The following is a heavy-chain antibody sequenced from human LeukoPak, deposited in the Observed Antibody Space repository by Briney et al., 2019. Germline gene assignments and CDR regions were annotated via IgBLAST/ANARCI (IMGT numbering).Heavy chain of an antibody. Sequence: PSETLSLTCTVSGGSISSYYWSWIRQPPGKGLEWIGYIYYSGSTNYNPSLKSRVTISVDTSKNQFSLKLSSVTAADTAVYYCARVAVVATVWYFDYWGQGTLVTVSS. CDR1: GGSISSYY. J-gene: IGHJ4*02. V-gene: IGHV4-59*01. CDR3: ARVAVVATVWYFDY. CDR2: IYYSGST. D-gene: IGHD5-12*01.